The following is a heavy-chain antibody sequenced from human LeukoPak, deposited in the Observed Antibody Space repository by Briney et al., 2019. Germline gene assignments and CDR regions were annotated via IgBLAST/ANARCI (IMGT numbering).Heavy chain of an antibody. V-gene: IGHV4-34*01. CDR2: INHSGST. D-gene: IGHD3-22*01. J-gene: IGHJ6*02. CDR1: GGSFSGYY. CDR3: ARGYYYDSSGYYGDYYGMDV. Sequence: PSETLSLTCAVYGGSFSGYYWSWIRQPPGKGLEWIGEINHSGSTKYNPSLKSRVTISVDTSKNQFSLKLSSVTAADTAVYYCARGYYYDSSGYYGDYYGMDVWGQGTTVAVSS.